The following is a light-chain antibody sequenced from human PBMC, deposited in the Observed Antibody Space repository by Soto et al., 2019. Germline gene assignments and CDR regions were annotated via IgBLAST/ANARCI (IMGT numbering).Light chain of an antibody. CDR3: QQFNSYPIT. Sequence: AIQLTQSPSSLSASVGDRVTITCRASQDIRGALAWYQQKPGKAPKILIYDVSTLESGVPSRFNGSSSGTDFTLTISSLQPVDFATYYCQQFNSYPITFGHGTRLEIK. CDR2: DVS. CDR1: QDIRGA. V-gene: IGKV1-13*02. J-gene: IGKJ5*01.